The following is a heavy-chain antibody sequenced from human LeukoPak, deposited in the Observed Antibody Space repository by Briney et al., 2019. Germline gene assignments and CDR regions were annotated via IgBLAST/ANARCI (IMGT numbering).Heavy chain of an antibody. CDR2: IYYSGST. Sequence: PSETLSLTCTVSGGSISSYYWNWIRQPPGKGLEWIGYIYYSGSTNYNPSLKSRVTISVDTSKNQFSLKLSSVTAADTAVYYCARGGSYYYFDYWGQGTLVTVSS. V-gene: IGHV4-59*01. J-gene: IGHJ4*02. CDR3: ARGGSYYYFDY. D-gene: IGHD1-26*01. CDR1: GGSISSYY.